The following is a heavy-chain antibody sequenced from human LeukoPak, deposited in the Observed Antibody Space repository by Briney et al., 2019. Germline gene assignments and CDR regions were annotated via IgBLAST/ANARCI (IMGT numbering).Heavy chain of an antibody. CDR2: INPSGGST. CDR3: ARGELEHHPYYYYMDV. CDR1: GYTFTSYY. V-gene: IGHV1-46*01. Sequence: ASVKVSCKASGYTFTSYYMHWVRLAPGQGLEWKGGINPSGGSTSYAQKFQGRLTMTRDTSTSTAYMELSSLRSEDTAVYYCARGELEHHPYYYYMDVWGKGTTVTVSS. D-gene: IGHD1/OR15-1a*01. J-gene: IGHJ6*03.